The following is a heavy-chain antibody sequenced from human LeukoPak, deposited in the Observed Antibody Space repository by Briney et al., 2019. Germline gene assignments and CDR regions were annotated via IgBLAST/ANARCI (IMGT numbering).Heavy chain of an antibody. V-gene: IGHV3-9*01. CDR1: GFTFNDYA. Sequence: GGSLRLSCAASGFTFNDYAMHWVRQPPGKGLEWLSIISWNSGYIGYADSVKGRFTVSRDNTEDSVYLQMNGLRPEDTAFYFCAKVRGTYSSGFFFGSWGQGTLVTVSS. CDR3: AKVRGTYSSGFFFGS. CDR2: ISWNSGYI. D-gene: IGHD6-19*01. J-gene: IGHJ4*02.